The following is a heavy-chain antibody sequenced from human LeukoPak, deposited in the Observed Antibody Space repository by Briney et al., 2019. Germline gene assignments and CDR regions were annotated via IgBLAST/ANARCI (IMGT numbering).Heavy chain of an antibody. D-gene: IGHD6-13*01. J-gene: IGHJ4*02. CDR3: ARSDSSSWYKTALDY. Sequence: KSSETLSLTCTVSGGSISSYYWSWIRQPPGKGLEWIGYIYYSGSTNYNPSLKSRVTISVDTSKNQFSLKLSSVTAADTAVYYCARSDSSSWYKTALDYWGQGTLVTVSS. CDR2: IYYSGST. V-gene: IGHV4-59*01. CDR1: GGSISSYY.